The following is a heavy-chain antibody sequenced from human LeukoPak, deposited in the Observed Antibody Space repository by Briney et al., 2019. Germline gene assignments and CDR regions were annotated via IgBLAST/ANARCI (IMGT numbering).Heavy chain of an antibody. CDR2: ISDSGIGT. V-gene: IGHV3-23*01. CDR1: GFTFSSYA. J-gene: IGHJ4*02. Sequence: GRSLRLSCATSGFTFSSYAMNWVRQAPGRGLEWVSVISDSGIGTYYTDSVKGRFTISRDNSKNTLYLQMNSLRAEDTAVYYCAKGLCSSTSCPQKDWGQGTLVTVSS. CDR3: AKGLCSSTSCPQKD. D-gene: IGHD2-2*01.